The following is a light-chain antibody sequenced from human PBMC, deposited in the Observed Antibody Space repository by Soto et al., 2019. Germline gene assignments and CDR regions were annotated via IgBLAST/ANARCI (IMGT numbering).Light chain of an antibody. V-gene: IGLV2-8*01. Sequence: QSALTQPPSASGSPGQSVTISCTGTSSDVGGYNYVSWYQQHPGKAPKLMIYEGSKRPSGVPDRFSGSKSGNTASLTVSGLHAEDEADYYCTSDTGSNSLVFGGGTKLTVL. J-gene: IGLJ2*01. CDR3: TSDTGSNSLV. CDR1: SSDVGGYNY. CDR2: EGS.